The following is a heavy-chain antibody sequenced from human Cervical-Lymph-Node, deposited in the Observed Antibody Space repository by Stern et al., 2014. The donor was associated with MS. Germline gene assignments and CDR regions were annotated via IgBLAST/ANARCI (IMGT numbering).Heavy chain of an antibody. CDR3: ARGFGSYGSWFDP. CDR1: GYTFTDYF. Sequence: MQLVESGAEVKKPGASMKVSCKASGYTFTDYFIHWVRQAPGQGLEWMGRFNPNSGGTNYAQKFQGRVTMTRDTSITAAYMELSSLRSDDTAVYYCARGFGSYGSWFDPWGQGTLVTVSS. CDR2: FNPNSGGT. J-gene: IGHJ5*02. D-gene: IGHD1-26*01. V-gene: IGHV1-2*06.